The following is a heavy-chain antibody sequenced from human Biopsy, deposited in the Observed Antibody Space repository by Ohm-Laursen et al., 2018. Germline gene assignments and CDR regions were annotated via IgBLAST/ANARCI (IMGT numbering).Heavy chain of an antibody. CDR1: GGTVSRYA. J-gene: IGHJ4*02. V-gene: IGHV1-69*10. CDR3: ARGLPTEYGDYFSLDY. CDR2: IIPVFGLA. D-gene: IGHD4-17*01. Sequence: GASVKVSCKASGGTVSRYAISWVRQAPGQGLKWMGGIIPVFGLATYAQRLQGRVSITADTSTNTAYMELSSLRSDDTAVYFCARGLPTEYGDYFSLDYWGQGTLVIVSS.